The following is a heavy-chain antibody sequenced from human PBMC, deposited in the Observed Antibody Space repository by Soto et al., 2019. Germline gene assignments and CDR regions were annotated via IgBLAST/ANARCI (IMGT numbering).Heavy chain of an antibody. D-gene: IGHD6-13*01. Sequence: PGESLKISCKGSGYSFTSYWIGWVRQMPGKGLEWMGIIYPGDSGTRYSPSFQGQVTISADKSISTAYLQWSSLKASDTAMYYCARLITIGYSSSWYYFDYWGQGTLVTSPQ. CDR1: GYSFTSYW. V-gene: IGHV5-51*01. CDR2: IYPGDSGT. CDR3: ARLITIGYSSSWYYFDY. J-gene: IGHJ4*02.